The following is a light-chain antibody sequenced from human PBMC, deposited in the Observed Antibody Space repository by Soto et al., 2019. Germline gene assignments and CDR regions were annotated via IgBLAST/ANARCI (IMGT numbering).Light chain of an antibody. CDR2: GAS. CDR3: HQYGSGVWT. V-gene: IGKV3-20*01. Sequence: EIVLTQSPGTLSLSPGERATLSCRASQAVAKNNLVWYQQKPGQAPRLLIHGASSRATGIPDRFSGSGSGTDFTLTISGVEPEDCAVYYCHQYGSGVWTFGHGTKVEV. CDR1: QAVAKNN. J-gene: IGKJ1*01.